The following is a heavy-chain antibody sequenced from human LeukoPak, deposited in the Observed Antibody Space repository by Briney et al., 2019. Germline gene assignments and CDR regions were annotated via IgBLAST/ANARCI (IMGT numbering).Heavy chain of an antibody. Sequence: ASVKVSCKASRYTFTGYYMHWVRQAPGQGLEWMGWINPNSGGTNYAQKVQGRVTMTRDTYISTAYMELSRLRSDDTAVYYCASRVTVGATTLDTLFDYWGQGTLVTVSS. J-gene: IGHJ4*02. CDR3: ASRVTVGATTLDTLFDY. V-gene: IGHV1-2*02. D-gene: IGHD1-26*01. CDR2: INPNSGGT. CDR1: RYTFTGYY.